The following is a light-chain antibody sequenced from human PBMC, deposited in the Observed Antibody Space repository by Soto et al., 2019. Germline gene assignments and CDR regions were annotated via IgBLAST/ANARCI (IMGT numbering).Light chain of an antibody. Sequence: QSVLTQPASVSGSPGQSITISCTGTSSDVGGSNYVSWYQQHPGKAPKLMLYDVNNRPSGVSNRFSGSQSGNTASLTISGLQAEDESDYYCSSYSSTSTVVFGGGTKVTVL. V-gene: IGLV2-14*03. CDR3: SSYSSTSTVV. CDR2: DVN. CDR1: SSDVGGSNY. J-gene: IGLJ2*01.